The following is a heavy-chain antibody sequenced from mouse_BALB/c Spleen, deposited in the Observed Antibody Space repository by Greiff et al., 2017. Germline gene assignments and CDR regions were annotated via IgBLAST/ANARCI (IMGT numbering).Heavy chain of an antibody. V-gene: IGHV1S81*02. CDR1: GYTFTSYY. J-gene: IGHJ2*01. CDR3: TRSYDGYYPDY. Sequence: QLQQSGAELVKPGASVKLSCKASGYTFTSYYMYWVKQRPGQGLEWIGEINPSNGGTNFNEKFKSKATLTVDKSSSTAYMQLSSLTSEDSAVYYCTRSYDGYYPDYWGQGTTLTVSS. CDR2: INPSNGGT. D-gene: IGHD2-3*01.